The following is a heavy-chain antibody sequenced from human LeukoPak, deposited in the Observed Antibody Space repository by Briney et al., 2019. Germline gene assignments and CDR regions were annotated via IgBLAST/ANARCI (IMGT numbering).Heavy chain of an antibody. CDR2: IYTSGST. D-gene: IGHD2-2*01. CDR1: GGSISSYY. CDR3: ARMAPTARRHNAFDF. Sequence: SETLSLTCTVSGGSISSYYWSWIRQPAGKGLEWIGRIYTSGSTNYNPSLKSRVTISVDTSKNQFSLKLSSVTAADTAVYFCARMAPTARRHNAFDFWGQGTVVTVSS. J-gene: IGHJ3*01. V-gene: IGHV4-4*07.